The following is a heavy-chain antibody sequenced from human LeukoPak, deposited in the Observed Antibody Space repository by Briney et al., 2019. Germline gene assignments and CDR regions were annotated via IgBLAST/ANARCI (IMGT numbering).Heavy chain of an antibody. CDR1: GFTFSSYG. Sequence: GGSLRLSCAASGFTFSSYGMSWVRQAPGKGLEWVSAISGSGGSTYYADSVKGRFTISRDNSKNTLYLQMNSLRAEDTAVYYCARGAGNYYDSSGYYYESSILDYWGQGTLVTVSS. D-gene: IGHD3-22*01. V-gene: IGHV3-23*01. CDR2: ISGSGGST. CDR3: ARGAGNYYDSSGYYYESSILDY. J-gene: IGHJ4*02.